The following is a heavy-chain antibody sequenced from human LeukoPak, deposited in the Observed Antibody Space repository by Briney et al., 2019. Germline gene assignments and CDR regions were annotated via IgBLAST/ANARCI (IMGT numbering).Heavy chain of an antibody. CDR2: ISYSGNT. D-gene: IGHD5-24*01. V-gene: IGHV4-39*07. Sequence: SETLSLTCTVSSGSISNYYYYWGWIRQPPGKGLEWIGSISYSGNTYYNPSLKSRVTISIDTSKNQFSLKLSSVTAAETAVYYCAKEGRYRYGYNEYHSYMDIWGKGTTVTVSS. CDR1: SGSISNYYYY. CDR3: AKEGRYRYGYNEYHSYMDI. J-gene: IGHJ6*03.